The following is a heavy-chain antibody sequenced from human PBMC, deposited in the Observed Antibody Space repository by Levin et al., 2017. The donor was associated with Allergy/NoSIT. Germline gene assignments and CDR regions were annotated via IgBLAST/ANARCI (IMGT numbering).Heavy chain of an antibody. CDR1: GFTFSSYA. Sequence: GGSLRLSCAASGFTFSSYAMSWVRQAPGKGLEWVSAISGSGGSTYYADSVKGRFTISRDNSKNTLYLQMNSLRAEDTAVYYCAKVSVAGTGGVLNYYYDGMDVWGQGTTVTVSS. V-gene: IGHV3-23*01. J-gene: IGHJ6*02. CDR3: AKVSVAGTGGVLNYYYDGMDV. D-gene: IGHD6-19*01. CDR2: ISGSGGST.